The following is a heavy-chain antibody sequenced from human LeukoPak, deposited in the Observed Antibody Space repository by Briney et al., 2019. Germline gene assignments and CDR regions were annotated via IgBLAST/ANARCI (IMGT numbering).Heavy chain of an antibody. D-gene: IGHD2-15*01. CDR2: IYYSGST. V-gene: IGHV4-59*01. J-gene: IGHJ5*02. Sequence: SETLSLTCTVSGGSISSYYWSWIRQPPGKGLEWIGYIYYSGSTNYNPSLKSRVTISVDTSKNQFSLKLSSLTAADAAVYYCARVGDWFDPWGQGTLVTVSS. CDR3: ARVGDWFDP. CDR1: GGSISSYY.